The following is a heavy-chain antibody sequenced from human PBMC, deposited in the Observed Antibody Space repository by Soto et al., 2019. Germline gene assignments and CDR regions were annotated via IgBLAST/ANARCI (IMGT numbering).Heavy chain of an antibody. J-gene: IGHJ4*02. CDR3: AREPKQNYDSSPWNGGFDS. CDR1: GFTFSSYA. D-gene: IGHD3-22*01. CDR2: IYYTGNN. Sequence: LRLSCAASGFTFSSYAMSWVRQAPGKGLEWVGYIYYTGNNFYNPALKSRVAMSVDPSTNQFSLKLASVTDADTAVYFCAREPKQNYDSSPWNGGFDSWGPGTLVTVSS. V-gene: IGHV4-30-4*08.